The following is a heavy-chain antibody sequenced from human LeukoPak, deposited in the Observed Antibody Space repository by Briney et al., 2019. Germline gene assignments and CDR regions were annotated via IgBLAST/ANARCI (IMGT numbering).Heavy chain of an antibody. CDR3: ARDVGAYSSSWYSIGSLDY. CDR1: GFTFSSYNM. J-gene: IGHJ4*02. Sequence: GSLRLSCAASGFTFSSYNMIWVRQAPGKGLEWIGYIYHSGSTYYNPSLKSRVTISVDRSKNQFSLKLSSVTAADTAVYYCARDVGAYSSSWYSIGSLDYWGQGTLVTVSS. CDR2: IYHSGST. V-gene: IGHV4-4*02. D-gene: IGHD6-13*01.